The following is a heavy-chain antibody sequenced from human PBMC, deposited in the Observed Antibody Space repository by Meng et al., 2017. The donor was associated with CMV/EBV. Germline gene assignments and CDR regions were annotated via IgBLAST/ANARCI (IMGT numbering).Heavy chain of an antibody. J-gene: IGHJ6*02. CDR2: IYYSGST. V-gene: IGHV4-59*01. CDR1: GGSISSYY. CDR3: AGGAGYSSSWYPYYYGMDV. Sequence: SETLSLTCTVSGGSISSYYRSWIRQPPGKGLEWIGYIYYSGSTNYNPSLKSRVTISVDTSKNQFSLRLSSVTAADTAVYYCAGGAGYSSSWYPYYYGMDVWGQGTTVTVSS. D-gene: IGHD6-13*01.